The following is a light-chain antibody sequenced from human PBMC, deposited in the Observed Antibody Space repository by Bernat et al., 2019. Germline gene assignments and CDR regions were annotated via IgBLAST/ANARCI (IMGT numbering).Light chain of an antibody. CDR3: QHYDNLPLT. V-gene: IGKV1-33*01. CDR1: QDISNY. J-gene: IGKJ4*01. Sequence: DIQMTQSPSSLSASVGDRGTITCQASQDISNYLNWYQQKPGKAPKLLIYDASNLETGVPSRFSGSGSGTDFTFTISSLQPEDIATYYCQHYDNLPLTFGGGTKVEIK. CDR2: DAS.